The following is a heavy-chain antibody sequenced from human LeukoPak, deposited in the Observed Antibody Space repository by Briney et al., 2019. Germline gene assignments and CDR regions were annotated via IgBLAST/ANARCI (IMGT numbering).Heavy chain of an antibody. CDR2: IYSGGST. V-gene: IGHV3-53*04. CDR3: ARLQDDSSGYYPNWFDP. J-gene: IGHJ5*02. D-gene: IGHD3-22*01. Sequence: GGPLSLSCAASGFTVSSNYMSWVRQDTGKGLEGVSVIYSGGSTYYADSVKGRFTISRHNSKNTLYLQMNSLRAEDTAVYYCARLQDDSSGYYPNWFDPWGQGTLVTVSS. CDR1: GFTVSSNY.